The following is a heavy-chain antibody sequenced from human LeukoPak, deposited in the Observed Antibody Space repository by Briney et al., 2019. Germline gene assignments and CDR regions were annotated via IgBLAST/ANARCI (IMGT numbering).Heavy chain of an antibody. J-gene: IGHJ4*02. D-gene: IGHD3-10*01. V-gene: IGHV3-7*01. CDR1: GFTFSNAW. CDR2: IKEDATES. CDR3: VRDRGWYHFDL. Sequence: PGGSLRLSCVASGFTFSNAWMTWVRQAPGKGLEWVAHIKEDATESRSVDSVKGRFTISRDNTKNSLFLQLNSLRAEDTAVYYCVRDRGWYHFDLWGQGTLVTVSS.